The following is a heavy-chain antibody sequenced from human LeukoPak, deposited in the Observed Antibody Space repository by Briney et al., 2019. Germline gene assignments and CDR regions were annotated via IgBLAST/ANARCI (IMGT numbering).Heavy chain of an antibody. D-gene: IGHD6-13*01. CDR3: AARPTAGANWFYP. CDR1: GGYISSYY. V-gene: IGHV4-59*08. J-gene: IGHJ5*02. CDR2: IYHCGSS. Sequence: PSETLSLPCTVSGGYISSYYWSWLRQPPGKGLEWIGYIYHCGSSNYNPSLKTRVNISVDTYKTKFSLTLLSVRVADTAVYYWAARPTAGANWFYPSGEETLVSAS.